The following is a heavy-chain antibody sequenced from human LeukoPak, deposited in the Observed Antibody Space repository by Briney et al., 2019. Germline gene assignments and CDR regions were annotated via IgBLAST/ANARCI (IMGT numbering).Heavy chain of an antibody. Sequence: SLSLTCTVSGDSISSGDYYWSWIRQPPGKGLEWIGYIYYSGSTYYNPSLKSRVTISVDTSKNQFSLKLSSVTAADTAVYYCARGGGYGDYATMSYWGQGTLVTVSS. CDR1: GDSISSGDYY. V-gene: IGHV4-30-4*01. CDR2: IYYSGST. D-gene: IGHD4-17*01. CDR3: ARGGGYGDYATMSY. J-gene: IGHJ4*02.